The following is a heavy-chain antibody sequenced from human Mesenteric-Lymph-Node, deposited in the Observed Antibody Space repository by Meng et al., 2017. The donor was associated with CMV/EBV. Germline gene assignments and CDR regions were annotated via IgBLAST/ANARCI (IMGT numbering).Heavy chain of an antibody. CDR3: AKDKERFLEWLLNNGMDV. CDR1: GFTFSSYA. V-gene: IGHV3-30-3*01. Sequence: GGSLRLSCAASGFTFSSYARHWVRQAPGKGLEWVAVISYDGSNKYYADSVKGRFTISRDNSKNTLYLHMNSLRAEDTAVYYCAKDKERFLEWLLNNGMDVWGQGTTVTVSS. D-gene: IGHD3-3*01. J-gene: IGHJ6*02. CDR2: ISYDGSNK.